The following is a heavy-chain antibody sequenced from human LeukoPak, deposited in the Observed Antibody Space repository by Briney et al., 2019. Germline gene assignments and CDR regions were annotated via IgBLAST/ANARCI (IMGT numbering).Heavy chain of an antibody. CDR2: ISGSGGST. J-gene: IGHJ6*03. V-gene: IGHV3-23*01. CDR3: AKYDGYMITFGGVIAKGYYYYMDV. CDR1: GFSVSSNY. Sequence: GGSLRLSCAASGFSVSSNYMSWVRQAPGKGLEWVSAISGSGGSTYYADSVKGRFTISRDNSKNTLYLQMNSLRAEDTAVYYCAKYDGYMITFGGVIAKGYYYYMDVWGKGTTVTISS. D-gene: IGHD3-16*02.